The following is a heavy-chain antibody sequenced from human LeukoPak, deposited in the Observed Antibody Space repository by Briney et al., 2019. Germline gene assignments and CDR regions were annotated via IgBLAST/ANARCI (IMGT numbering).Heavy chain of an antibody. V-gene: IGHV1-18*01. CDR1: GCTFTSYG. CDR3: ARDQRGYGDSSGASKWIDP. D-gene: IGHD4-17*01. J-gene: IGHJ5*02. CDR2: ISPYNGNT. Sequence: GASVKVSCKASGCTFTSYGINWVRQAPGQGLEWMGWISPYNGNTKYAEKIQRRVTITTDTSTSTAYMELRSLSSDDTAVYYCARDQRGYGDSSGASKWIDPWGQGTLVTVSP.